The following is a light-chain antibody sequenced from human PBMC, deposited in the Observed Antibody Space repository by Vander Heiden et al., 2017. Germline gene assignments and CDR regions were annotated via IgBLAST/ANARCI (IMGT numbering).Light chain of an antibody. CDR3: QSYDSSLSGWV. CDR2: GNS. Sequence: QSVLTQPPSVSGAPGQRVTLPCTGSSSNIGAGYDVHWYQQLPGTAPKLLIYGNSNRPSGLPDRFSGSKSATSASLAITGLQAEDEADYYCQSYDSSLSGWVFGGGTKLTVL. V-gene: IGLV1-40*01. CDR1: SSNIGAGYD. J-gene: IGLJ3*02.